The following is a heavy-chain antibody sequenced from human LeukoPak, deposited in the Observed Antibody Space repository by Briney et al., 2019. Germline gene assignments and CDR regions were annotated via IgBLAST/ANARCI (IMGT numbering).Heavy chain of an antibody. CDR3: ARVRGYSYGASDY. V-gene: IGHV3-7*01. CDR1: GFTLSSYW. Sequence: PGGSLRLSCAASGFTLSSYWMSWVRQAPGKGLEWVANIKQDGSEKYYVDSVKGRFTISRDNAKNSLYLQMNSLRAEDTAVYYCARVRGYSYGASDYWGQGTLVTVSS. J-gene: IGHJ4*02. CDR2: IKQDGSEK. D-gene: IGHD5-18*01.